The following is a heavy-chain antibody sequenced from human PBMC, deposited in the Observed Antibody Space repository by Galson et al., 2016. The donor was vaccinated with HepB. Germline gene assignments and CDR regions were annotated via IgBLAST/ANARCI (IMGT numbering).Heavy chain of an antibody. CDR1: GSSISTSQ. CDR2: FPYSGPT. D-gene: IGHD6-13*01. V-gene: IGHV4-59*01. CDR3: AGLVRGPWRLAP. Sequence: SETLSPTCSVSGSSISTSQWSWIRQSPGEGLEWIGYFPYSGPTVYNPPLDSRVTIPGDTPRNQLSLKGTSVTAADSAMYYCAGLVRGPWRLAPWGPGTLVTVSS. J-gene: IGHJ5*02.